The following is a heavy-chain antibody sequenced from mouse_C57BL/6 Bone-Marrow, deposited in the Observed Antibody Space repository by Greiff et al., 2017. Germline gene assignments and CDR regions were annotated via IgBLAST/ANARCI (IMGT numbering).Heavy chain of an antibody. V-gene: IGHV1-80*01. Sequence: QVQLQQSGAELVKPGASVKISCKASGYAFSSYWMNWVKQRPGKGLEWIGQIYPGDGDTNYNGKFKGKATLTADKSSSTAYMQLSSLTSEDSAVYFCARRGTTVVEYFDVWGTGTTVTVSS. CDR2: IYPGDGDT. J-gene: IGHJ1*03. D-gene: IGHD1-1*01. CDR3: ARRGTTVVEYFDV. CDR1: GYAFSSYW.